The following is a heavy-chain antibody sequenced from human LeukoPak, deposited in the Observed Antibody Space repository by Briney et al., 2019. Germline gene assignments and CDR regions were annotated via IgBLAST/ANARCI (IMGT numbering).Heavy chain of an antibody. Sequence: SETLSLTCTVSGGSISSGGYYWSWIRQPPGKGLEWIGYIYYSGSTNYNPSLKSRVTISVDTSKNQFSLKLSSVTAADTAVYYCAKTGTPWYYFDYWGQGTLVTVSS. V-gene: IGHV4-61*08. J-gene: IGHJ4*02. CDR1: GGSISSGGYY. CDR2: IYYSGST. D-gene: IGHD1-1*01. CDR3: AKTGTPWYYFDY.